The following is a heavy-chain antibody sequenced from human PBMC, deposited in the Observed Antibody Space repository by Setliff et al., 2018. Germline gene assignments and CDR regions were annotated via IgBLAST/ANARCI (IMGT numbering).Heavy chain of an antibody. V-gene: IGHV4-4*08. D-gene: IGHD3-3*01. CDR1: GGSTSVYY. Sequence: SETLSLTCTVSGGSTSVYYWTWFRQPPGKGLEWIGYISSGSTNYNPSLKSRVTISVDTSKNQFSLKLSSVTAADTAVYYCARLISRYDFWTGSYTHSFDYWGQGTLVTVS. CDR2: ISSGST. J-gene: IGHJ4*02. CDR3: ARLISRYDFWTGSYTHSFDY.